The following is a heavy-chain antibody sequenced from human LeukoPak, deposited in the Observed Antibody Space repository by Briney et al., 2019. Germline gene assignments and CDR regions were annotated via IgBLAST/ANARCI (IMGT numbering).Heavy chain of an antibody. CDR1: GYTFTSYD. CDR2: IIPIFGTA. Sequence: SVKVSCKASGYTFTSYDINWVRQATGQGLEWMGGIIPIFGTANYAQKFQGRVTITTDESTSTAYMELSSLRSEDTAVYYCASGPYEYYFDYWGQGTLVTVSS. D-gene: IGHD3-22*01. V-gene: IGHV1-69*05. CDR3: ASGPYEYYFDY. J-gene: IGHJ4*02.